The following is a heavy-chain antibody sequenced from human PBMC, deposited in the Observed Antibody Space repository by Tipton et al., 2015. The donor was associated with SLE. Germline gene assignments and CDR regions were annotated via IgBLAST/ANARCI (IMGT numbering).Heavy chain of an antibody. D-gene: IGHD6-6*01. V-gene: IGHV4-34*01. CDR3: ATRRPLTARLDY. Sequence: GSLRLSCSIYGGSFSGYHWSWIRQPPGKGLEWIGEINHSGSTNYNPSLKSRVTISVDTSKNQFSLKLSSVTAADTAVYYCATRRPLTARLDYWGQGTLVTVSS. CDR1: GGSFSGYH. CDR2: INHSGST. J-gene: IGHJ4*02.